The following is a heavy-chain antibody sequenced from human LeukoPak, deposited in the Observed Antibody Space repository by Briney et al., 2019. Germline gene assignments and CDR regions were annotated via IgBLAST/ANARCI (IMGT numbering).Heavy chain of an antibody. J-gene: IGHJ5*01. CDR1: TSR. V-gene: IGHV1-18*01. D-gene: IGHD3-22*01. CDR2: IGTYGGDT. Sequence: GASVKVSCKATSRISWVRQAPGQGLEWMGWIGTYGGDTYYAQKFQGRITVTTDTSTSTVYMELRNLRSDDTAVYYCARDLWNFYDDSGYNRGFDSWGQRTLVTVSS. CDR3: ARDLWNFYDDSGYNRGFDS.